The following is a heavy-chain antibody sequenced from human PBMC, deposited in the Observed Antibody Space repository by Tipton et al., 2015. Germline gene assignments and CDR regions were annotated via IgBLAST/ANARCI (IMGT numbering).Heavy chain of an antibody. Sequence: TLSLTCTVSGGSLSSYYWSWIRQTPEKGLEWIGYISYTEITDYNPSLKSRVTISIDKSQNQFSMRLSSVTTADTAMYYCARDIVPNWFEPWGQGILVTVSS. CDR1: GGSLSSYY. J-gene: IGHJ5*02. CDR2: ISYTEIT. V-gene: IGHV4-59*13. CDR3: ARDIVPNWFEP. D-gene: IGHD2-15*01.